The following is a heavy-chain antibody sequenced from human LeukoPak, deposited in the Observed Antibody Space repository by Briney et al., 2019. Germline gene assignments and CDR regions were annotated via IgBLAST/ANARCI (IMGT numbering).Heavy chain of an antibody. Sequence: PGGSLRLSCAASGFTFSSYSMNWVRQAPGKGLEWVSYISSSSSTIYYADFVKGRFTISRDNAKNSLYPQMNSLRAEDTAVYYCARGIEQWLVPLDYWGQGTLVTVSS. D-gene: IGHD6-19*01. CDR1: GFTFSSYS. V-gene: IGHV3-48*01. J-gene: IGHJ4*02. CDR3: ARGIEQWLVPLDY. CDR2: ISSSSSTI.